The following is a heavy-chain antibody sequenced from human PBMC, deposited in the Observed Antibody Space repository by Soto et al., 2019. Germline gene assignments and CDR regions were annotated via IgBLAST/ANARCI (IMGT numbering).Heavy chain of an antibody. D-gene: IGHD3-3*01. V-gene: IGHV3-21*01. CDR2: ISSSSSYI. J-gene: IGHJ6*03. CDR3: AKGTYYDFWSGYWTYYYYYYMDV. Sequence: GGSLRLSCAASGFTFSSYSMNWVRQAPGKGLEWVSSISSSSSYIYYADSEKGRFTISRDNAKNSLYLQMNSLRAEDTAVYYCAKGTYYDFWSGYWTYYYYYYMDVWGKGTTVTVSS. CDR1: GFTFSSYS.